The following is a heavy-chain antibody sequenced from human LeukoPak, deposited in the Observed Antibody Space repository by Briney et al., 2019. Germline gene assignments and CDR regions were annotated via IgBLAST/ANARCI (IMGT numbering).Heavy chain of an antibody. CDR1: GGSISSGSYY. Sequence: PSQTLSLTCTVSGGSISSGSYYWRWIRQPAGKGLEWIVRIYTSGSTNYNPSPKSRITISVDTSKNQFALKLSSVTPADTAVYYCARMLRSGSYYRVGYFDYWGQGTLVTVSS. CDR3: ARMLRSGSYYRVGYFDY. J-gene: IGHJ4*02. D-gene: IGHD3-10*01. CDR2: IYTSGST. V-gene: IGHV4-61*02.